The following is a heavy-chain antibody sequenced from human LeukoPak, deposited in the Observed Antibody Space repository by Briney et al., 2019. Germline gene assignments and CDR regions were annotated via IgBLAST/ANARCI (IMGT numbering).Heavy chain of an antibody. CDR3: ARAGAYYYDSSGYPFDY. V-gene: IGHV4-30-2*01. J-gene: IGHJ4*02. CDR2: IYHSGST. CDR1: GGSISSGGSS. Sequence: SETLSLTCAVSGGSISSGGSSCSWIRQPPGKGLEWIGYIYHSGSTYYNPSLKSRVTISVDRSKNQFSLKLSSVTAADTAVYYCARAGAYYYDSSGYPFDYWGQGTLVTVSS. D-gene: IGHD3-22*01.